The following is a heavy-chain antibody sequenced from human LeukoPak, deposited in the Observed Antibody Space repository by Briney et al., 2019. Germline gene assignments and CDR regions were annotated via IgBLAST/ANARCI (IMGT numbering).Heavy chain of an antibody. Sequence: SETLSLTCTVSGGSISGSSYYWGWIRQPPGKGLEWIGNIYYSGSTYYNPSLKSRVTISVDTSNNQFSLKLSSVTAADTAVYYCARHPHYYGSGSYYPPWYFDYWGQGTLVTVSS. CDR3: ARHPHYYGSGSYYPPWYFDY. CDR2: IYYSGST. D-gene: IGHD3-10*01. J-gene: IGHJ4*02. V-gene: IGHV4-39*01. CDR1: GGSISGSSYY.